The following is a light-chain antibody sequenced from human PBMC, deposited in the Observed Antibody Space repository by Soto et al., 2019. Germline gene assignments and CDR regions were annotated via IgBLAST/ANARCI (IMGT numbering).Light chain of an antibody. J-gene: IGLJ2*01. CDR2: EVN. CDR1: SSDVGGYNY. Sequence: QSALTQPPSASGSPGQSVTISCTGTSSDVGGYNYVSRYQQHPGKAPKLMIYEVNKRPSGVPDRFSGSKSGNTASLTVSGLQAEDEADYHCSSHAGSNNLLVFGGGTKLTVL. CDR3: SSHAGSNNLLV. V-gene: IGLV2-8*01.